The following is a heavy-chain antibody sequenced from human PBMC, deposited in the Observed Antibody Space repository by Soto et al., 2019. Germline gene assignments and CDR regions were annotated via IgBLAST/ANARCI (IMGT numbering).Heavy chain of an antibody. D-gene: IGHD3-22*01. CDR1: GFTFSKYA. V-gene: IGHV3-30-3*01. Sequence: PGGSLRLSCAASGFTFSKYAMHWVRQAPGKXLEWVAVISYDGSNKYYADSVKGRFTISRDNSKNTLFLQMNSLRAEDTAFYYCARDYYDSSGYFCPWFDPWGQGTLVTVCS. CDR2: ISYDGSNK. CDR3: ARDYYDSSGYFCPWFDP. J-gene: IGHJ5*02.